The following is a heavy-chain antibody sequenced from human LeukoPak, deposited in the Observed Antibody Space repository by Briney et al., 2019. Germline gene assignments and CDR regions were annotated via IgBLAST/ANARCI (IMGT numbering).Heavy chain of an antibody. CDR3: ARVWDSSSWYPPYGMDV. CDR1: GGSIRSYY. J-gene: IGHJ6*02. Sequence: SETLSLTCTVSGGSIRSYYWSWIRQPPGKGLEWIGYIYYSGSTNYNPSLKSRVTISVDTSKNQFSLKLSSVTAADTAVYYCARVWDSSSWYPPYGMDVWGQGTTVTVSS. CDR2: IYYSGST. D-gene: IGHD6-13*01. V-gene: IGHV4-59*08.